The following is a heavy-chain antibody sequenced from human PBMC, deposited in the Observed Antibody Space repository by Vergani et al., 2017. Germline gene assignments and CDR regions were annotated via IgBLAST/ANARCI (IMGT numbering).Heavy chain of an antibody. J-gene: IGHJ4*02. CDR3: AREDCSSTSCHYYFDY. V-gene: IGHV1-8*03. D-gene: IGHD2-2*01. Sequence: QVQLVQSGAEVKKPGASVKVSCKASGYTFTSYDINWVRQATGQGLEWMGWMNPNSGNTGYAQKFQGRVTITRNTSISTAYMELSSLRSEDTAVYYCAREDCSSTSCHYYFDYWGQGTLGTVSS. CDR1: GYTFTSYD. CDR2: MNPNSGNT.